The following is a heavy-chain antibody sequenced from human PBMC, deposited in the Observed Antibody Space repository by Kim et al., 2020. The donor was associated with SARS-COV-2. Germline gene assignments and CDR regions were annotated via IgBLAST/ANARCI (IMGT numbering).Heavy chain of an antibody. Sequence: AQKFQGRVTITADESTSTAYMELSSLRSEDTAVYYCARGGTVTTYDAFDIWGQGTMVTVSS. V-gene: IGHV1-69*01. D-gene: IGHD4-17*01. J-gene: IGHJ3*02. CDR3: ARGGTVTTYDAFDI.